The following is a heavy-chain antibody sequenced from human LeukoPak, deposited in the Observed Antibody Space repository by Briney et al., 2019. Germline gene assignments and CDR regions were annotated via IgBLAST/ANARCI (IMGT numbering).Heavy chain of an antibody. CDR2: ISAYNGNT. Sequence: ASVKVSCKASGYTFTSYGISWVRQAPGQGLEWMGWISAYNGNTNYAQKLQGRVTMTTDTSTSTAYMELRSLRSDDTAVYYCARDQGYYYDSSGYYLHWGQGTLVTVSS. CDR3: ARDQGYYYDSSGYYLH. J-gene: IGHJ4*02. D-gene: IGHD3-22*01. V-gene: IGHV1-18*01. CDR1: GYTFTSYG.